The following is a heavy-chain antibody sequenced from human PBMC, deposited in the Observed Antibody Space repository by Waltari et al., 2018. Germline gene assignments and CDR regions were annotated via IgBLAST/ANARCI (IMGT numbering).Heavy chain of an antibody. CDR2: VDPEDGET. CDR3: ATGLPYDILTGYPEAGAFDI. Sequence: EVQLVQSGAEVKKPGATVKISCKASGYTFTDYYMHWVQQAPGKGLEWMGRVDPEDGETIYAEKFQGRVTITADTSTDTAYMELSSLRSEDTAVYYCATGLPYDILTGYPEAGAFDIWGQGTMVTVSS. J-gene: IGHJ3*02. CDR1: GYTFTDYY. V-gene: IGHV1-69-2*01. D-gene: IGHD3-9*01.